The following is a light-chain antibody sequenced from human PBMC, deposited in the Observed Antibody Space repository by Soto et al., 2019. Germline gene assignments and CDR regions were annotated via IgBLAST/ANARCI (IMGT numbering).Light chain of an antibody. CDR2: AAS. CDR3: QQLNSYPIT. Sequence: IQLTQSPSSLSASVGDRVTITCRASQYISTLLAWYQQKAGKAPKLLISAASTLQSGVPSRFSGSGSGTEFTLTINSLQPEDFATYYCQQLNSYPITFGQGTRLEIK. V-gene: IGKV1-9*01. J-gene: IGKJ5*01. CDR1: QYISTL.